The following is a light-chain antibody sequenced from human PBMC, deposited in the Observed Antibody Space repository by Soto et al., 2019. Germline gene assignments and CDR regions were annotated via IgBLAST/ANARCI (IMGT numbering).Light chain of an antibody. V-gene: IGLV1-51*01. Sequence: QSVMTQPPSVSAARGQTVTIPCSGSSSNIGGNSVSWYQQLPGTAPKLLIYDDNKRPSGIPDRFSGSKSGTSATLGITGFQTGDEADYYCMSFIDSTSTHWVLGGGTKLTVL. CDR1: SSNIGGNS. J-gene: IGLJ3*02. CDR3: MSFIDSTSTHWV. CDR2: DDN.